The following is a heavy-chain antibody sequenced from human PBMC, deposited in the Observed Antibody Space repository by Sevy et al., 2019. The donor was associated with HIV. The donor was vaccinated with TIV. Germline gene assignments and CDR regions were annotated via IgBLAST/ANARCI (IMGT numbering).Heavy chain of an antibody. CDR1: GYTFTSYG. Sequence: ASVKVSCKASGYTFTSYGISWVRQAPGQGLEWMGWISAYNGNTNYAQKLQGRVTMTTDTSTGTAYMELRSLRSDDTAVYYCARDHLAVAGFYYYYYSMDVWGQGTTVTVSS. CDR2: ISAYNGNT. J-gene: IGHJ6*02. D-gene: IGHD6-19*01. CDR3: ARDHLAVAGFYYYYYSMDV. V-gene: IGHV1-18*01.